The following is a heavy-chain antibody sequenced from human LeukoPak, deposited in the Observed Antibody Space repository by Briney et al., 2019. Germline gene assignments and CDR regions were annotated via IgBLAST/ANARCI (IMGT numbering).Heavy chain of an antibody. V-gene: IGHV3-7*01. D-gene: IGHD6-13*01. J-gene: IGHJ4*02. CDR1: GFAFSSSW. Sequence: GGSLRLSCEAAGFAFSSSWMTWVRQAPGKGLEWVAGIREDGSEKTSVDSVKGRFTISRDNAKNSLYLQMDSLRAEDTAVYYCAKPLIAAAGARGSDYWGQGTLVTVSS. CDR2: IREDGSEK. CDR3: AKPLIAAAGARGSDY.